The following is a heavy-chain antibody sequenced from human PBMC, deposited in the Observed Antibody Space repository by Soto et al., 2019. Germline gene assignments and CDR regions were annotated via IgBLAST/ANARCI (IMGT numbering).Heavy chain of an antibody. CDR2: INHSGST. D-gene: IGHD6-19*01. CDR1: GESFSVYY. V-gene: IGHV4-34*01. Sequence: QVQLQQWGAGLLKPSETLSLTCGVYGESFSVYYWSWIRQPPGKGLEWIGEINHSGSTNYNPSLKSRVTISVDTSKNHLSLKLSSVTAADTAVYYCAREKHPWVAVPVRQLESTWWFDSWGQGTLVTVSS. CDR3: AREKHPWVAVPVRQLESTWWFDS. J-gene: IGHJ5*01.